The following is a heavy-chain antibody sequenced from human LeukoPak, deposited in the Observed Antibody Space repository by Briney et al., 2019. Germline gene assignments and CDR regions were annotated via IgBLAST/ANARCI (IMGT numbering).Heavy chain of an antibody. D-gene: IGHD3-10*01. Sequence: GGSLRLSCAASGFTFSSYGMHWVRQAPGKGLEWVAFIRYDGSNKYYADSVKGRFTISRDNAKNSLYLQMNSLRAEDTAVYYCARDMASGFFFDYWGQGTLVTVSS. CDR3: ARDMASGFFFDY. V-gene: IGHV3-30*02. CDR2: IRYDGSNK. J-gene: IGHJ4*02. CDR1: GFTFSSYG.